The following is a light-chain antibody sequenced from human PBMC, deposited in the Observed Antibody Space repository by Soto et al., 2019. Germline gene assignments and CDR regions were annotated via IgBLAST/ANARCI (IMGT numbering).Light chain of an antibody. V-gene: IGKV3-20*01. Sequence: EFVLTQSPGTLSLSPGERATLSCRASQTVRNNYLAWYQQKPGQAPRLLIYDASSRATGIPDRFSGGGSGTDFTLTISRLEPEDFAVYYCQHYRSSPITCGQGTRLEI. CDR3: QHYRSSPIT. J-gene: IGKJ5*01. CDR1: QTVRNNY. CDR2: DAS.